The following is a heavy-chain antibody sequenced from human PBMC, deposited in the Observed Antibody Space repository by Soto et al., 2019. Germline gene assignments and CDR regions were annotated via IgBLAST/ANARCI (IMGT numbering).Heavy chain of an antibody. V-gene: IGHV3-72*01. D-gene: IGHD1-7*01. J-gene: IGHJ6*02. CDR1: GFTFSDHY. Sequence: EVQLVESGGGLVQPGGSLRLSCAASGFTFSDHYMDWVRQAPGKGLEWVGRTRNKANSYTTEYAASVKGRFTISRDDSKNSLYLQMNSLRAEDTAVYYCARGNYDNCYAMDVWGQGTTVTVSS. CDR3: ARGNYDNCYAMDV. CDR2: TRNKANSYTT.